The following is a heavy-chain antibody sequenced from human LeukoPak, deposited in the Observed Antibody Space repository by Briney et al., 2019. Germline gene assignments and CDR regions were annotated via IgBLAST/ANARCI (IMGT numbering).Heavy chain of an antibody. Sequence: PSETLSLTCCVSTVSINSVNWGWLAQPPGLGLEWSGLPYPSGSTYYKPSLKRRTIISVETSRTQFSLKMSSVTAADTAVYYWASGHYPFEYWGQGTLLTVSS. CDR2: PYPSGST. V-gene: IGHV4-4*07. CDR3: ASGHYPFEY. CDR1: TVSINSVN. D-gene: IGHD1-26*01. J-gene: IGHJ4*02.